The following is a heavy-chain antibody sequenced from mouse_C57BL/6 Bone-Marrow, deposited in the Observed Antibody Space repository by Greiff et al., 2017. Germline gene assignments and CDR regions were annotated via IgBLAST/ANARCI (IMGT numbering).Heavy chain of an antibody. J-gene: IGHJ1*03. CDR1: GYTFTDYY. CDR3: ARSYYGSYWYFDV. V-gene: IGHV1-75*01. CDR2: IFPGSGST. D-gene: IGHD1-1*01. Sequence: VQLKESGPELVKPGASVKISCKASGYTFTDYYINWVKQRPGQGLEWIGWIFPGSGSTYYNEKFKGKATLTVDKSSSTAYMLLSSLTSEDSAVYFCARSYYGSYWYFDVWGTGTTVTVSS.